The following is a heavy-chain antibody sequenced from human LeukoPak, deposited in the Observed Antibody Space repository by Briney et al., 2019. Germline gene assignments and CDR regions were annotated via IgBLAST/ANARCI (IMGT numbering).Heavy chain of an antibody. J-gene: IGHJ4*02. CDR2: IYYSGST. CDR3: ARGPYLRFDY. D-gene: IGHD3-3*01. V-gene: IGHV4-59*01. CDR1: GGSISSYY. Sequence: SETLSLTCTVSGGSISSYYWSWIRQPPGKGLEWIEYIYYSGSTNYNPSLKSRVTISVDTSKNQFSLKLSSVTAADTAVYYCARGPYLRFDYWGQGTLVTVSS.